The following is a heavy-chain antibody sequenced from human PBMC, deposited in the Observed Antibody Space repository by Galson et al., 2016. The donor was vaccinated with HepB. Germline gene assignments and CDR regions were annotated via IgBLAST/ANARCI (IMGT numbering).Heavy chain of an antibody. CDR2: IRYAGSNQ. CDR3: ARDLRYGDRYYFDA. J-gene: IGHJ4*02. Sequence: SLRLSCAASGFSFSFYGMHWVRQAPGKGLEWVAVIRYAGSNQKYADSVKGRFTISRDNYKKTLDLQMNSLSDDGTAVYYWARDLRYGDRYYFDAWGQGTLVTVSS. V-gene: IGHV3-33*01. D-gene: IGHD4-17*01. CDR1: GFSFSFYG.